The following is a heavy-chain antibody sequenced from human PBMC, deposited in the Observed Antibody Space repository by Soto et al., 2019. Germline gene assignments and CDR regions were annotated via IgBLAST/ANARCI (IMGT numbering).Heavy chain of an antibody. Sequence: GGSLRLSCAASGFTFSSYAMSWVRQAPGKGLEWVSAISGSGGSTYYADSVKGRFTISRDNSKNTLYLQMNSLRAEDTAVYYCAKDAQRSYNWNGRLEYGWFDPWGQGTLVTVSS. D-gene: IGHD1-1*01. CDR1: GFTFSSYA. V-gene: IGHV3-23*01. CDR2: ISGSGGST. J-gene: IGHJ5*02. CDR3: AKDAQRSYNWNGRLEYGWFDP.